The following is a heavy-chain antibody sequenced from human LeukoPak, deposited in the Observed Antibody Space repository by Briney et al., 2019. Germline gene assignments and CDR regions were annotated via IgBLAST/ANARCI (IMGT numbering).Heavy chain of an antibody. J-gene: IGHJ5*02. CDR3: AREDVAYCSSTSCYAGWFDP. V-gene: IGHV1-69*06. Sequence: SVKVSCKASGGTFSSYAISWVRQAPGQGLEWMGGIIPIFGTANYAQKFQGRVTITADKSTSTAYMELSSLRSEDTAVYYCAREDVAYCSSTSCYAGWFDPWGQGALVTVSS. CDR2: IIPIFGTA. D-gene: IGHD2-2*01. CDR1: GGTFSSYA.